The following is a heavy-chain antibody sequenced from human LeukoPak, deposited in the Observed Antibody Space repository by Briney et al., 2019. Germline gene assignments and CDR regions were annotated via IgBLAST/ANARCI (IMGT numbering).Heavy chain of an antibody. J-gene: IGHJ6*03. Sequence: SETLSLTCTVSGYSISSGYYWGWIRQPPGKGLEWIGSIYHSGSTYYNPSLKSRVTISVDTSENQFSLKLSSVTAADTAVYYCARGTGGWGYRGGYYYYYMDVWGKGTTVTVSS. CDR2: IYHSGST. D-gene: IGHD2-8*02. CDR3: ARGTGGWGYRGGYYYYYMDV. V-gene: IGHV4-38-2*02. CDR1: GYSISSGYY.